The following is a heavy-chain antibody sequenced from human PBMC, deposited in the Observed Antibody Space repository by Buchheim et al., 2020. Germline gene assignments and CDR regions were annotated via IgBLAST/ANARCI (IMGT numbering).Heavy chain of an antibody. J-gene: IGHJ6*02. Sequence: QVQLVQSGAEVKKPGSSVKVSCKASGGTFSSYAISWVRQAPGQGLEWMGWINPNSGGTNYAQKFQGWVTMTRDTSISTAYMELSRLRSDDTAVYYCARESDSRFLEWLSPAYGMDVWGQGTT. CDR3: ARESDSRFLEWLSPAYGMDV. D-gene: IGHD3-3*01. CDR2: INPNSGGT. CDR1: GGTFSSYA. V-gene: IGHV1-2*04.